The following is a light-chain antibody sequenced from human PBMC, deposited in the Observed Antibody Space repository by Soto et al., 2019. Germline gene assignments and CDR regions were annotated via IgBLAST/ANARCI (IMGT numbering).Light chain of an antibody. J-gene: IGLJ2*01. CDR2: YDS. CDR3: QVWDSSSDHPGVV. CDR1: NIGSKS. V-gene: IGLV3-21*04. Sequence: SYELTQPPSVSVAPGKTARITCGGNNIGSKSVHWYQQKPGQAPVLVIYYDSDRPSGIPERFSGSNSGNTATLTISRVEAGDEADDYCQVWDSSSDHPGVVFGGGTKLTVL.